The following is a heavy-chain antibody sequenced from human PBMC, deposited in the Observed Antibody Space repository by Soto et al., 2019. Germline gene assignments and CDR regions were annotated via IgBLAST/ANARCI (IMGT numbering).Heavy chain of an antibody. CDR3: ARGPTMQLVGVTPLFFDY. CDR1: GFTFSSYS. J-gene: IGHJ4*02. CDR2: ISSSSSTI. D-gene: IGHD6-6*01. V-gene: IGHV3-48*02. Sequence: EVQLVESGGGLVQPGGSLRLSCAASGFTFSSYSMNWVRQAPGKGLEWVSYISSSSSTIYYADSVKGRFTISRDNAKNSLYLQMNSLRDEDTAVYYCARGPTMQLVGVTPLFFDYWGQGTLVTVSS.